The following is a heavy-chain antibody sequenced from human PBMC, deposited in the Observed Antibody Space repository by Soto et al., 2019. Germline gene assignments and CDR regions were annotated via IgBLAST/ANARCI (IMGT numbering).Heavy chain of an antibody. Sequence: QITLKESGPTLVKPTQTLTLTCTFSGFSLTTRGVGVGWIRQPPGKALEWLALIFWDDDKRYSPSLKSRLTITKDTSKNQVVLTMTNMDPVDTATYYCASSSGYRIFDCWGQGTLVTVSS. V-gene: IGHV2-5*02. CDR1: GFSLTTRGVG. D-gene: IGHD3-22*01. CDR2: IFWDDDK. CDR3: ASSSGYRIFDC. J-gene: IGHJ4*02.